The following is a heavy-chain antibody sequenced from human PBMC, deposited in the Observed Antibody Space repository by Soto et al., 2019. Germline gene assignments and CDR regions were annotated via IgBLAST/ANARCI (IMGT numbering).Heavy chain of an antibody. D-gene: IGHD4-17*01. V-gene: IGHV4-34*01. Sequence: QSPTLSLTCAVYGGSFSDYYWSWIRQPPGKGLEWIGEVNHSGSTNYNPSLKSRVTISVDTSKNQFSLKLNSVTAADTAVYYCADGDLRDYWGQGTLVTVSS. CDR3: ADGDLRDY. CDR1: GGSFSDYY. CDR2: VNHSGST. J-gene: IGHJ4*02.